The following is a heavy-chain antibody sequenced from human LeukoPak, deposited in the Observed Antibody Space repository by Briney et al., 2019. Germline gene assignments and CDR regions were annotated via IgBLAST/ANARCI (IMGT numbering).Heavy chain of an antibody. D-gene: IGHD6-6*01. CDR1: GFTFSDYW. CDR3: ARIRQYSISPEAFDI. Sequence: GGSLRLSCAASGFTFSDYWMHWVRQAPGKGLVWVSRINTDGSSTNYADSVKGRFTTSRDNAKSTLFLQMNSLRAEDTALYYCARIRQYSISPEAFDIWGQGTMVTVSS. J-gene: IGHJ3*02. V-gene: IGHV3-74*01. CDR2: INTDGSST.